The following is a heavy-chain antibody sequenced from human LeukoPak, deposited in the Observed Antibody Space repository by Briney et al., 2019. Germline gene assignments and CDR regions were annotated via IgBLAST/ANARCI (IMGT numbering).Heavy chain of an antibody. J-gene: IGHJ3*02. CDR3: ARGGNSGGSLRSPFDI. D-gene: IGHD2-15*01. CDR2: LDVGGST. V-gene: IGHV3-53*01. CDR1: GLSVSGNY. Sequence: GGSLRLSCAASGLSVSGNYMSWVRQPPGKGPEWVSVLDVGGSTYYADSVKGRFTISRDKSKNTLNLQINSLRAEDTAVYYCARGGNSGGSLRSPFDIWGRGTMVTVSS.